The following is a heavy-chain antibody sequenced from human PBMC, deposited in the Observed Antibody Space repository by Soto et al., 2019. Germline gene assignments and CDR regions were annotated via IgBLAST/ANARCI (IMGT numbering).Heavy chain of an antibody. V-gene: IGHV3-23*01. J-gene: IGHJ3*02. D-gene: IGHD6-6*01. Sequence: GGSLRLSCAASGFTFSSYAMNWVRQAPGKGLEWVSAISGSGGSTYYADSVKGRFTISRDSSKNTLYLQMNSLRAEDTAVYYFLKGNTSSPALDIVIRGQGTMVTVSS. CDR1: GFTFSSYA. CDR3: LKGNTSSPALDIVI. CDR2: ISGSGGST.